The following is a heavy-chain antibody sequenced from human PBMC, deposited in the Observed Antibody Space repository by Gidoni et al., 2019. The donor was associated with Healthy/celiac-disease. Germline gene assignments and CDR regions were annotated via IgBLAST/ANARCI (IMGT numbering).Heavy chain of an antibody. D-gene: IGHD2-15*01. CDR3: ARDLGSEGGWY. CDR1: GFTFSSYA. Sequence: QVQLVESGGGVVQPGRSLRLSCAASGFTFSSYAMHWVRQAPGKGLEWVAVISYDGSNKYYADSVKGRFTISRDNSKNTLYLQMNSLRAEDTAVYYCARDLGSEGGWYWGQGTLVTVSS. CDR2: ISYDGSNK. J-gene: IGHJ4*02. V-gene: IGHV3-30-3*01.